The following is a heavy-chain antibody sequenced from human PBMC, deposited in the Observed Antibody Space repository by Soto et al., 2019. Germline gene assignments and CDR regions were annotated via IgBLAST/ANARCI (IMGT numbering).Heavy chain of an antibody. CDR2: IYYSGST. D-gene: IGHD3-10*01. CDR3: ASRKSSPYFDY. CDR1: GGPLSSGDYY. V-gene: IGHV4-30-4*01. J-gene: IGHJ4*02. Sequence: SETLSLTCAVYGGPLSSGDYYWSWIRQPPGKGLEWIGYIYYSGSTYYNPSLKSRVTISVDTSKNQFSLKLSSVTAADTAVYYCASRKSSPYFDYWGQGTLVTVSS.